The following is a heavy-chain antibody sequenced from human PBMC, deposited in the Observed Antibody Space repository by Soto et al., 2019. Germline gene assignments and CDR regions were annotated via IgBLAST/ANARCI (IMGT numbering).Heavy chain of an antibody. CDR2: ISYEGSDH. J-gene: IGHJ4*02. V-gene: IGHV3-30*18. D-gene: IGHD6-19*01. CDR3: AKEHSGLYSRHYFDF. CDR1: RFTFSSYG. Sequence: GGSLRLSCAASRFTFSSYGMHWLRQAPGKGLEWVAVISYEGSDHYYADSVKGRFAVSRDNSKNTLFLQMNSLRAEDTAVYYCAKEHSGLYSRHYFDFWGQGTLVTVSS.